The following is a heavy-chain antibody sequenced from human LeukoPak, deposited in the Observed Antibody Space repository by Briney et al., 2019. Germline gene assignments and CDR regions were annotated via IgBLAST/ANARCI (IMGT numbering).Heavy chain of an antibody. D-gene: IGHD3-22*01. J-gene: IGHJ4*02. CDR2: ISYGGST. CDR1: VDFLTIGSYY. CDR3: RGYDSSGNWVFDY. Sequence: SDTLSLTCTVSVDFLTIGSYYCASVRKPPGRRLEWIGSISYGGSTYNDQPLKSRATMSVDTSKNQFSLRLRSVTAADTALYYCRGYDSSGNWVFDYWGQGTLVTVSS. V-gene: IGHV4-39*01.